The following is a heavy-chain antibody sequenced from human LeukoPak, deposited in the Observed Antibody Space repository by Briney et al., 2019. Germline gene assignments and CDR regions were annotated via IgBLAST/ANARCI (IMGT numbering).Heavy chain of an antibody. V-gene: IGHV4-59*08. Sequence: SETLSLTCTASGGSISSYYWSWIRQPPRKGLEWIGYIYYSGSTNYNPSLKSRVTISVDTSKNQFSLKLSSVTAADTAVYYCARHGPTYYDFWSGISPMDVWGKGTTVTVSS. CDR2: IYYSGST. J-gene: IGHJ6*03. CDR1: GGSISSYY. CDR3: ARHGPTYYDFWSGISPMDV. D-gene: IGHD3-3*01.